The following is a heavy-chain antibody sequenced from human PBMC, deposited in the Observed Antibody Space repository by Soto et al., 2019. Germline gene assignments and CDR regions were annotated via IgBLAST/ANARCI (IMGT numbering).Heavy chain of an antibody. J-gene: IGHJ1*01. CDR2: ISGSGGST. CDR3: AKDLPYDSSGEAEYFQH. Sequence: XGSLRLSCAASGVTFSSYAMSWVRQAPGKGLEWVSAISGSGGSTYYADSVKGRFTISRDNSKNTLYLQMNSLRAEDTAVYYCAKDLPYDSSGEAEYFQHWGQGTLVTVSS. D-gene: IGHD3-22*01. V-gene: IGHV3-23*01. CDR1: GVTFSSYA.